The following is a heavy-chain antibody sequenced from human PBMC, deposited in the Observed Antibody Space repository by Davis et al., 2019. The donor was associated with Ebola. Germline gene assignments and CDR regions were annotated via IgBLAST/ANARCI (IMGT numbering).Heavy chain of an antibody. CDR1: GYTSTDYN. J-gene: IGHJ4*02. Sequence: ASVKVSCQASGYTSTDYNIHWMRQAPGQGLEWLGRVILKSGATNYAQKFQGRVTMTRDTSISTVYMELSSLRYDDTADYYCARGHNYAHEYWGQGTLVTVSS. D-gene: IGHD4-11*01. CDR3: ARGHNYAHEY. CDR2: VILKSGAT. V-gene: IGHV1-2*06.